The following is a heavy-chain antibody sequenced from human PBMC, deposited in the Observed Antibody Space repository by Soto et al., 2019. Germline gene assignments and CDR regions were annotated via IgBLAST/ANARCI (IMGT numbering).Heavy chain of an antibody. D-gene: IGHD3-10*01. CDR1: GGSFSGYY. J-gene: IGHJ4*02. Sequence: SETLSLTCAVYGGSFSGYYWSWIRQPPGKGLEWIGEINHSGSTNYNPSLKSRVTISVDTSKNQFSLKLSSVTAADTAVYYCARCRALLWFGELLSYWGQGTLVTVSS. CDR3: ARCRALLWFGELLSY. CDR2: INHSGST. V-gene: IGHV4-34*01.